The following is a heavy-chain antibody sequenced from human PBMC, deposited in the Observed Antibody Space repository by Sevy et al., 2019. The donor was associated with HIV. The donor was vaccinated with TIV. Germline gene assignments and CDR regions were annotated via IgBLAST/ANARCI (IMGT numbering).Heavy chain of an antibody. Sequence: GGSLRLSCAASGFTFSNYAMNWVRQAPGKGLEWFSAFSGSGGTTYYADSVKGRFTISRDNSKNTLYLQMSSLRAEDTAVYYCAKASTIAAAGGLFDCWGQGTLVTVSS. J-gene: IGHJ4*02. CDR1: GFTFSNYA. D-gene: IGHD6-13*01. CDR3: AKASTIAAAGGLFDC. CDR2: FSGSGGTT. V-gene: IGHV3-23*01.